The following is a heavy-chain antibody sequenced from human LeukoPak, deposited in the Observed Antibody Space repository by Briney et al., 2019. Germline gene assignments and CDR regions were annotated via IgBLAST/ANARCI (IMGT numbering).Heavy chain of an antibody. Sequence: ASVKVSCKASGYTFTSYAMNWVRQAPGQGLEWMGWINPNSGGTNYAQKFQGRVTMTRDTSISTAYMELSRLRSDDTAVYYCAREGVYCSSTSCYELDYWGQGTLVTVSS. J-gene: IGHJ4*02. D-gene: IGHD2-2*01. V-gene: IGHV1-2*02. CDR3: AREGVYCSSTSCYELDY. CDR2: INPNSGGT. CDR1: GYTFTSYA.